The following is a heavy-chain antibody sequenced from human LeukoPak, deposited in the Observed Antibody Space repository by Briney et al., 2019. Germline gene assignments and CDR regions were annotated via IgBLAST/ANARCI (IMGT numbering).Heavy chain of an antibody. CDR2: INPNRGGT. J-gene: IGHJ4*02. V-gene: IGHV1-2*02. CDR3: ARGDYGPFDY. CDR1: GYTFTGYY. Sequence: ASVKVSCKASGYTFTGYYMQWVRQAPGQGLEWRGGINPNRGGTKYAQKFQGRVAMTGDTSISTGYMERSRLRSDDTAVYYCARGDYGPFDYWGQGTLVTVSS. D-gene: IGHD4/OR15-4a*01.